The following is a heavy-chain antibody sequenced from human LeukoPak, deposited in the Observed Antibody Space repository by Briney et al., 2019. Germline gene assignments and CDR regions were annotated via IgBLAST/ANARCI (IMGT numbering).Heavy chain of an antibody. CDR1: GGSIDSRSYY. CDR3: ARRSEFDSTHYHYFDY. V-gene: IGHV4-39*01. CDR2: IYHSGST. Sequence: PSETLSLTCTVSGGSIDSRSYYWDWIRQAPGKGLEWIGTIYHSGSTEYNPSLKSLVAIFVDTSKNQFSLILHSVAAADTAVYYCARRSEFDSTHYHYFDYWGQGALVTVSS. J-gene: IGHJ4*02. D-gene: IGHD2/OR15-2a*01.